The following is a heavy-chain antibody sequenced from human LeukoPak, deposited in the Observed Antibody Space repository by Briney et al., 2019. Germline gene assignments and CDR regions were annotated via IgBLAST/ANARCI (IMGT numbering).Heavy chain of an antibody. CDR1: GFTFSGYT. D-gene: IGHD2-15*01. V-gene: IGHV3-21*01. CDR2: ISTSSTYI. Sequence: GDSLRLSCAASGFTFSGYTMEWVRQSPGKGLEWVASISTSSTYIFYADSMKGRFTISRDNSKNSLYLQMSALRVEDTAMYYCARVVDYWGQGTLVTVSS. CDR3: ARVVDY. J-gene: IGHJ4*02.